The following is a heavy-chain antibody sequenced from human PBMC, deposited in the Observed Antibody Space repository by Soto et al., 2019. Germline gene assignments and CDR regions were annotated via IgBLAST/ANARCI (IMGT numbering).Heavy chain of an antibody. CDR1: GYTFTSQY. V-gene: IGHV1-46*01. Sequence: QVQLVQSGAEVKKPGASVKVSCKASGYTFTSQYIHWVRQAPGQGLEWMGTINPSDGSTDDAQKCQGRVTMTSDTSTSTVYMELTSLRSDDTAVYYCARDDSSGYYFPDVWGQGTTVTVSS. D-gene: IGHD3-22*01. CDR2: INPSDGST. J-gene: IGHJ6*02. CDR3: ARDDSSGYYFPDV.